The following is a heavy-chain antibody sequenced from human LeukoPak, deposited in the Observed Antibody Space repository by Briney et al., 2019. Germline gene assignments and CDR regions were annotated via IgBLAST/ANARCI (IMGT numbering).Heavy chain of an antibody. CDR1: GLXFSSYW. J-gene: IGHJ4*02. CDR2: INSDGSST. CDR3: ARDSILTTRTGDY. D-gene: IGHD3-3*02. V-gene: IGHV3-74*01. Sequence: GGSLRLSCAASGLXFSSYWMHWVRQAPGKGLMWVSRINSDGSSTSYADSVKGRFTISRDNAKNTLYLQMNSLRAEDTAVYYCARDSILTTRTGDYWGQGTLVTVSS.